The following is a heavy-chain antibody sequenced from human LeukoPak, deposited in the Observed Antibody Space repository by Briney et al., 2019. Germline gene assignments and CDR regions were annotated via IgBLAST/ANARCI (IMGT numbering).Heavy chain of an antibody. CDR1: GFTVSSNY. CDR3: ARGVGYADYPFDY. CDR2: VYAGGTT. Sequence: PGGSLRLSCAASGFTVSSNYMSCVRQAPGKGLEWVSVVYAGGTTYYADSVKGRFTISRDISKNTLYLQMNNLRAEDTAVYYCARGVGYADYPFDYWGQGTLVTVSA. V-gene: IGHV3-66*01. J-gene: IGHJ4*02. D-gene: IGHD4-17*01.